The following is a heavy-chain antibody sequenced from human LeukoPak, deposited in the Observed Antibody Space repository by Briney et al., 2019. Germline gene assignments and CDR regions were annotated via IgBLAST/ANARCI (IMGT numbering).Heavy chain of an antibody. CDR2: IYYSGST. J-gene: IGHJ5*02. CDR1: GGSISSSSYY. D-gene: IGHD4-23*01. V-gene: IGHV4-39*07. CDR3: ARAWVGWTTVVRLQWFDP. Sequence: KPSETLSLTCTVSGGSISSSSYYWGWIRQPPGKGLEWIGSIYYSGSTYYNPSLKSRVTISVDTSKNQFSLKLSSVTAADTAVYYCARAWVGWTTVVRLQWFDPWGQGTLVTVSS.